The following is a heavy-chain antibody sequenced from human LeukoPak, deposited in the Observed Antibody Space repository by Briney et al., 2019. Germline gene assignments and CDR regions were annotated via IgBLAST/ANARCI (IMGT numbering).Heavy chain of an antibody. CDR3: AREAGYCSGGSCYRNTYFDY. Sequence: KASQTLSLTCTVSGGSISSGGYYWTWIRQHPGKGLEWIGYVFYSGTTYYSPSLKSRVTMSVDTSKNQFSLKLSSVTAADTAVYYCAREAGYCSGGSCYRNTYFDYWGQGTLVTVSS. D-gene: IGHD2-15*01. CDR2: VFYSGTT. CDR1: GGSISSGGYY. V-gene: IGHV4-31*03. J-gene: IGHJ4*02.